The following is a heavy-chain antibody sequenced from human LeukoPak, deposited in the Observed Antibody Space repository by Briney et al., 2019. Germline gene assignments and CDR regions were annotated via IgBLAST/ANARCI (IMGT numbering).Heavy chain of an antibody. V-gene: IGHV3-21*01. CDR3: AKDLYYYGSGSPPDY. Sequence: GGSLRLSCAASGFTFSSYSMNWVRQAPGKGLEWISAISGSGGSTYYADSVKGRFTISRDNAKNSLYLQMNSLRAEDTAVYYCAKDLYYYGSGSPPDYWGQGTLVTVSS. D-gene: IGHD3-10*01. CDR2: ISGSGGST. J-gene: IGHJ4*02. CDR1: GFTFSSYS.